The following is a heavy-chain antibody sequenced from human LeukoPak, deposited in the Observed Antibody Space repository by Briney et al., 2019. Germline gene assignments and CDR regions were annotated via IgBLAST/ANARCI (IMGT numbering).Heavy chain of an antibody. D-gene: IGHD6-13*01. CDR2: IYYSGDT. Sequence: NPSETLSLTCTVPGGSISSSSHYWGWIRQPPGKGLEWLGTIYYSGDTYYNPSLKSRVTMSVDTSKNQFSLKLSSVTAADTAVYYCAIVSAAGRAFDYWGQGTLVTVSS. CDR1: GGSISSSSHY. V-gene: IGHV4-39*07. J-gene: IGHJ4*02. CDR3: AIVSAAGRAFDY.